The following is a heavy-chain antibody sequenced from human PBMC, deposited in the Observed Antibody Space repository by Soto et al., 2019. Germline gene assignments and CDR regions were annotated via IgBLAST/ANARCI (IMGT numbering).Heavy chain of an antibody. CDR2: ISYDGRNK. CDR1: GFSFSNYG. CDR3: AKDSRNYDFWSDWYFDL. D-gene: IGHD3-3*01. J-gene: IGHJ2*01. Sequence: QVQLVESGGGVVQAGRSLRLSCAASGFSFSNYGMHWVRQAPGKGLEWVAVISYDGRNKYYADSVKGRFTISRDNSKNTLYLQMNSLRAEDTAVYYCAKDSRNYDFWSDWYFDLWGRGTLVTVSS. V-gene: IGHV3-30*18.